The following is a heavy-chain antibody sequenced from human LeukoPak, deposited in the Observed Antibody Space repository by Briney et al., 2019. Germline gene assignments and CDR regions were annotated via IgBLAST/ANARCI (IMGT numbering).Heavy chain of an antibody. V-gene: IGHV3-21*01. CDR1: GFTFSSYS. CDR2: ISSSSSYI. J-gene: IGHJ4*02. D-gene: IGHD1-26*01. CDR3: ARDLSGSYSLDY. Sequence: PGGSLRLSCAASGFTFSSYSMNWVRQAPGKGLEWVSSISSSSSYIYYADSVKGRFTISRDNAKNSLYLQMNSLRAEDTAVYYCARDLSGSYSLDYWGQGTLVTVSS.